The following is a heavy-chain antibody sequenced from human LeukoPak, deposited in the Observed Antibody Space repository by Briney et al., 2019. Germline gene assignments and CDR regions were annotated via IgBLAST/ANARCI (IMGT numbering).Heavy chain of an antibody. CDR2: IYYSGST. V-gene: IGHV4-59*01. J-gene: IGHJ6*02. D-gene: IGHD2-2*01. CDR3: ARVRVYCSGTSCPYGMDV. CDR1: GGSISSYY. Sequence: PSETLSLTCTVSGGSISSYYWSWIRQPPGKGLEWIGYIYYSGSTNYNPSLKSRVTISVDTSKNQFSLKLSSVTAADTAVYYCARVRVYCSGTSCPYGMDVWGQGTTVTVSS.